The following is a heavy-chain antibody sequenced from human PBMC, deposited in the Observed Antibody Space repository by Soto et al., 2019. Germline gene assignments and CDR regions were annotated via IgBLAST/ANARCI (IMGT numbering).Heavy chain of an antibody. J-gene: IGHJ4*02. CDR1: GYTFTSYG. D-gene: IGHD1-26*01. Sequence: QVQLVQSGAEVKKPGGSVKVSCKASGYTFTSYGISWVRQAPGQGLEWMGWISVDNGNTNYAQKFQGRVTMTTDTYTNTVYMELRSLRSDDTAVYYCARDWSSLWGQGTLVTVSS. CDR2: ISVDNGNT. CDR3: ARDWSSL. V-gene: IGHV1-18*04.